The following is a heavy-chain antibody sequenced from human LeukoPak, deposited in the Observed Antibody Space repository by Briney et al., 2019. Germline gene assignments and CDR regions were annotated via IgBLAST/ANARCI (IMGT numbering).Heavy chain of an antibody. V-gene: IGHV4-59*01. CDR1: GGSISSYY. D-gene: IGHD2-2*01. J-gene: IGHJ6*03. CDR2: IYYSGST. CDR3: ARSRQDIVVVSYMDV. Sequence: PSETLSLTCTVSGGSISSYYWSWIRQPPGKGLEWIGYIYYSGSTNYNPSLKSRVTISVDTSKNQFSLKLSSVTAADTAVYYCARSRQDIVVVSYMDVWGKGTTVTVSS.